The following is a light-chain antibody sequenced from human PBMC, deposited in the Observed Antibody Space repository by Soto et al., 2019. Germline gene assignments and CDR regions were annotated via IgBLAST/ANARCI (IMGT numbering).Light chain of an antibody. CDR2: KGT. V-gene: IGLV2-23*01. Sequence: QSVLAQPASVSGSPGQSITISCTGTSSDVGAYDSVSWYQQHPHKAPQLIIYKGTQRPSGVSNRFSGSTSGNAASLTIPGLQADDGADYFCCSSAPESTYVCGTG. CDR3: CSSAPESTYV. CDR1: SSDVGAYDS. J-gene: IGLJ1*01.